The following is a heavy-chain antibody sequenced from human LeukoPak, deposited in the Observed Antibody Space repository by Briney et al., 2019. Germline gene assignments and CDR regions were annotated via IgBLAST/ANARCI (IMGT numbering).Heavy chain of an antibody. D-gene: IGHD3-22*01. J-gene: IGHJ4*02. CDR2: INPNSGGT. Sequence: GASVKVSRKASGYIFTDYYMHWVRQAPGQELGWMGRINPNSGGTNYAQKFQGRVTMTRDTSISTAYMELSRLRSDDTAVYYCARDNDSSGYFNPIDYWGQGTLVTVSS. CDR1: GYIFTDYY. CDR3: ARDNDSSGYFNPIDY. V-gene: IGHV1-2*06.